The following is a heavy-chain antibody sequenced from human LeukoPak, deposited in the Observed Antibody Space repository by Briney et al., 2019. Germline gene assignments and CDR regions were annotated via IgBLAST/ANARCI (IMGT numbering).Heavy chain of an antibody. J-gene: IGHJ6*03. V-gene: IGHV3-21*01. Sequence: GGSLRLSCAASGFTFSSSGMNWVRQAPGKGLEWVSSIASTSSYIYYADSVKGRFTISRDNAKNSLYLQMNSLRAEDTAVYYCARRYGSGSNYYYYYMDVWGKGTTVTISS. CDR2: IASTSSYI. CDR1: GFTFSSSG. D-gene: IGHD3-10*01. CDR3: ARRYGSGSNYYYYYMDV.